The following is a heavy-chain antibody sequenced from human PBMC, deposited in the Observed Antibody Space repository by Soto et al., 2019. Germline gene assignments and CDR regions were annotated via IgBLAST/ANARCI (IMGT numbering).Heavy chain of an antibody. J-gene: IGHJ4*02. CDR3: ARDDDYPDNGFDY. Sequence: GAVVGAGGRLGPAGESPGPLCGRFGINLRSPGLARVRPTPSKGLEWLAVILYGASGHRYADSVKGRFTISRDNFENTLYLQMNGLRLEDTAMYYCARDDDYPDNGFDYWGQGTLVTVSS. D-gene: IGHD4-17*01. CDR2: ILYGASGH. V-gene: IGHV3-33*07. CDR1: INLRSPG.